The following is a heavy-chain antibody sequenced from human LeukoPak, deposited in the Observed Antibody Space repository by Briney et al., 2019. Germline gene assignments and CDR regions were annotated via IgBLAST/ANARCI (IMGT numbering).Heavy chain of an antibody. CDR2: IIPILGIA. CDR1: RGTFSSYA. Sequence: SVKVSCKASRGTFSSYAISWVRQAPGQGLEWMGRIIPILGIANYAQKFQRRVTITADKSTSTAYMELSSLRSEDTAVYYCARGYYDSSGYYSYGVDYWGQGTLVTVSS. CDR3: ARGYYDSSGYYSYGVDY. D-gene: IGHD3-22*01. J-gene: IGHJ4*02. V-gene: IGHV1-69*04.